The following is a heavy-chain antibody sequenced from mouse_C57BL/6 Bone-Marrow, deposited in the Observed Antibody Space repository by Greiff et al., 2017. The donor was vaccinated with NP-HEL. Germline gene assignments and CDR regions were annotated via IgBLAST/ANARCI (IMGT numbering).Heavy chain of an antibody. CDR1: GFTFSDYG. CDR2: ISSGSSTI. Sequence: EVKLMESGGGLVKPGGSLKLSCAASGFTFSDYGMHWVRQAPEKGLEWVAYISSGSSTIYYADTVKGRFTISSDNAKNTLFLQMTSLRSEDTAMYYCARDERFAYWGQGTLVTVSA. CDR3: ARDERFAY. J-gene: IGHJ3*01. V-gene: IGHV5-17*01.